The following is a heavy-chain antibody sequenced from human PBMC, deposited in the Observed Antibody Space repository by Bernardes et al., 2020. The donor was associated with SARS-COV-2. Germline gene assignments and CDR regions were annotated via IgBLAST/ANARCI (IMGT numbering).Heavy chain of an antibody. CDR3: ARAWGPYDSSGYYTYYLDQ. D-gene: IGHD3-22*01. Sequence: GSLRLSCAASGFTLSDYYMSWIRQAPGKGLEWVSYSSRRSSYTNYADSVKGRFTISRDNAKNSLYLQMNSLRAEDTAVYYCARAWGPYDSSGYYTYYLDQWGQGTLVTVSS. J-gene: IGHJ4*02. CDR2: SSRRSSYT. CDR1: GFTLSDYY. V-gene: IGHV3-11*06.